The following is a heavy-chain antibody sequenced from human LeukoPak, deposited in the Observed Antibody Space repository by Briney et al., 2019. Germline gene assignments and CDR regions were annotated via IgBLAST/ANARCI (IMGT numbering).Heavy chain of an antibody. CDR3: AKDTPYSSGWSYYFDY. J-gene: IGHJ4*02. CDR1: GFTFSSYG. CDR2: IRYDGSNK. V-gene: IGHV3-30*02. Sequence: AGGSLRLSCAASGFTFSSYGMHWVRQAPGKGLEGVAFIRYDGSNKYYADSVKGRFTISRDNSKNTLYLQMNSLRAEDTAVYYCAKDTPYSSGWSYYFDYWGQGTLVTVSS. D-gene: IGHD6-19*01.